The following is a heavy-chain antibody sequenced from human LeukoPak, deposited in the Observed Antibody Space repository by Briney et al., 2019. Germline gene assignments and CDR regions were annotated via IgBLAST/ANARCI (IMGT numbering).Heavy chain of an antibody. CDR1: GFTFSSYW. J-gene: IGHJ5*02. D-gene: IGHD6-19*01. CDR3: AKAVAARWLDP. V-gene: IGHV3-7*01. CDR2: IKEDGSEK. Sequence: GGSLRLSCAASGFTFSSYWMSWVRQAPGKELECVANIKEDGSEKNYVDSVKGRFTISRDNAKNSLYLQMNSLRAEDTAVYYCAKAVAARWLDPWGQGTLVIVSS.